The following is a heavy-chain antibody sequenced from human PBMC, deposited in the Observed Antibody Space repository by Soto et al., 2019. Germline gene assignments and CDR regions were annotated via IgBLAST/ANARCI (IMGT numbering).Heavy chain of an antibody. Sequence: QLQLLESGPGRVKASETLSLTCNVSGGSISTSRSYWAWIRQPPGKGLEWLANIFYSGSTYYNPSLASRVTVSVDTSKNEFSLKLRSVTAADTAVYYCARQPTTGDTDLWFDPWGQGTLVTVSS. CDR1: GGSISTSRSY. CDR2: IFYSGST. J-gene: IGHJ5*02. CDR3: ARQPTTGDTDLWFDP. D-gene: IGHD2-21*01. V-gene: IGHV4-39*01.